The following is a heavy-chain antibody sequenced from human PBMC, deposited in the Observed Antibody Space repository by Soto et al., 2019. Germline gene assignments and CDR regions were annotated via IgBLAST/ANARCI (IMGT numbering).Heavy chain of an antibody. D-gene: IGHD6-19*01. Sequence: EVQLVESGGGLVQPGGSLRLSCAASGFTFSSYWMHWVRQVPGKGLVWVSRIHFDGSTIHYADSVKGRFTISRDNAKNTLSLKMNSLRAEDTAVYYCARDAYISGYYQFDYWGQGTLVTVSS. V-gene: IGHV3-74*01. J-gene: IGHJ4*02. CDR3: ARDAYISGYYQFDY. CDR2: IHFDGSTI. CDR1: GFTFSSYW.